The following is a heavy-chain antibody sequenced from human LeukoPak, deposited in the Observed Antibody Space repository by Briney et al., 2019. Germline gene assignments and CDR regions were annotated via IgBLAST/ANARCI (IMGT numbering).Heavy chain of an antibody. J-gene: IGHJ3*02. V-gene: IGHV4-34*01. CDR3: ARLNYYDSSGYSPVDAFDI. CDR1: GGSFSGYY. D-gene: IGHD3-22*01. CDR2: INHSGST. Sequence: PSETLSLTCAVYGGSFSGYYWSWIRQPPGKGLEWIGEINHSGSTNYNPSLKSRVTISVDTSKNQFSLKLSSVTAADTAVYYCARLNYYDSSGYSPVDAFDIWGQGTMVTVSS.